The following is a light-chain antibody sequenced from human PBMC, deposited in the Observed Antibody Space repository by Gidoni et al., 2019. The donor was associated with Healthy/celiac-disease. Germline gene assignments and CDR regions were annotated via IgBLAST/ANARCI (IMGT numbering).Light chain of an antibody. Sequence: DIQMTQSPSSLSASVGDRVTITCRASQSISSYLNWYQQKPGKAPKLLIYAASSLQSGGQSRCSGSGSGTDFTLTISSLQPEDFATYYCQQSYSTPWTFXXXTKVEIK. CDR1: QSISSY. J-gene: IGKJ1*01. CDR3: QQSYSTPWT. CDR2: AAS. V-gene: IGKV1-39*01.